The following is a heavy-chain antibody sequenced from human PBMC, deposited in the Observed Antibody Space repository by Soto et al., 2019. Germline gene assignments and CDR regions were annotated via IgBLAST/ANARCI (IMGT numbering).Heavy chain of an antibody. CDR2: INHSGSA. D-gene: IGHD6-19*01. CDR3: ARGLITGSHYSGGWYYFDS. CDR1: GESFSGYI. Sequence: QVQLQQSGAGLLKPSETLSLTCAVYGESFSGYIWTWIRQTPGKGLQWIGQINHSGSAYYNPSLTSRVPISVHTSHSQFSLELSSVTAADTAVYYCARGLITGSHYSGGWYYFDSWGQGPQVTVSS. V-gene: IGHV4-34*01. J-gene: IGHJ4*02.